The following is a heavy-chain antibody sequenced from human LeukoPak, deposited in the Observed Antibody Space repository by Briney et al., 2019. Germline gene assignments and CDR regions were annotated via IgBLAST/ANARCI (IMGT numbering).Heavy chain of an antibody. CDR2: IYYSGST. CDR3: ATQTYSSSWTVWFDP. CDR1: GGSISSSSYY. D-gene: IGHD6-13*01. J-gene: IGHJ5*02. Sequence: SETLSLTCTVSGGSISSSSYYWGWIRQPPGKGLEWIGSIYYSGSTYYNPSLKSRATISVDTSKNQFSLKLSSVTAADTAVYYCATQTYSSSWTVWFDPWGQGTLVTVSS. V-gene: IGHV4-39*01.